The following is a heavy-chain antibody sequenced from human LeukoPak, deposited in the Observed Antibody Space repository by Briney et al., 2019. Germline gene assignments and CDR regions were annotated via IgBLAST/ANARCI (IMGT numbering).Heavy chain of an antibody. CDR1: GFTFSSYV. J-gene: IGHJ4*02. CDR3: AKRGAAADDY. CDR2: ISGSGSST. D-gene: IGHD6-13*01. V-gene: IGHV3-23*01. Sequence: GGSLRLSCAASGFTFSSYVTSWIRQAPGKGLEWLSAISGSGSSTYYAVSVRGRFTVSRDNSKNTLYLQMNSLRAEDTAVYYCAKRGAAADDYWGQGTLVTVSS.